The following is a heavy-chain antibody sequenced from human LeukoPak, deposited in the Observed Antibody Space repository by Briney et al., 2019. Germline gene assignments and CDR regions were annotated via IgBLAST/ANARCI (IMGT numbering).Heavy chain of an antibody. CDR2: ISYDGSNK. CDR3: AKVALTGY. D-gene: IGHD1-14*01. Sequence: GGSLRLSCAASRFTFSSYGMNWVRQAPGKGLEWVAVISYDGSNKYYADSVKGRFTISRDNSKNTLYLQMNSLRAEDTAVYYCAKVALTGYWGQGTLVTVSS. J-gene: IGHJ4*02. CDR1: RFTFSSYG. V-gene: IGHV3-30*18.